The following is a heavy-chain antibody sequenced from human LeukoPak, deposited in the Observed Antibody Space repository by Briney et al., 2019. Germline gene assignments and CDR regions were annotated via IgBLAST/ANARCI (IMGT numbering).Heavy chain of an antibody. CDR2: ISTNTGNP. J-gene: IGHJ5*02. V-gene: IGHV7-4-1*02. Sequence: ASVKVSCKASGYTFTTYALNWVRQAPGQGLEWMGWISTNTGNPTYAQGFTGRFVFSLDTSVSTAYLQISSLKAEDTAVYYCAREGYAYEYNWSDPWGQGTLVTVSS. D-gene: IGHD5-12*01. CDR3: AREGYAYEYNWSDP. CDR1: GYTFTTYA.